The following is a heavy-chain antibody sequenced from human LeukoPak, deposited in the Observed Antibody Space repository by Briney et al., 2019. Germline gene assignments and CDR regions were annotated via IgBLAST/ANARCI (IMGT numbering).Heavy chain of an antibody. CDR2: ISGSGGST. D-gene: IGHD3-9*01. CDR3: VRSYYDILTGYYTHFDY. CDR1: GFTFSSYA. V-gene: IGHV3-23*01. Sequence: GGSLRLSCAASGFTFSSYAMSWVRQAPGKGLEWVSAISGSGGSTYYADSVKGRFTISRDNAKNSLYLQMNSLRAEDTAVYYCVRSYYDILTGYYTHFDYWGQGTLVTVSS. J-gene: IGHJ4*02.